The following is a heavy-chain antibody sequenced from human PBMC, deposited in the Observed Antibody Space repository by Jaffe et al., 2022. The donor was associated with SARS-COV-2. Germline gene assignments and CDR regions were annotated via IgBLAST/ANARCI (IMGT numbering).Heavy chain of an antibody. D-gene: IGHD6-13*01. V-gene: IGHV3-21*01. Sequence: EVQLVESGGGLVKPGGSLRLSCAASGFTFSSYSMNWVRQAPGKGLEWVSSISSSSSYIYYADSVKGRFTISRDNAKNSLYLQMNSLRAEDTAVYYCARAKGIAAAGTRPPDRLPFDYWGQGTLVTVSS. CDR3: ARAKGIAAAGTRPPDRLPFDY. CDR2: ISSSSSYI. J-gene: IGHJ4*02. CDR1: GFTFSSYS.